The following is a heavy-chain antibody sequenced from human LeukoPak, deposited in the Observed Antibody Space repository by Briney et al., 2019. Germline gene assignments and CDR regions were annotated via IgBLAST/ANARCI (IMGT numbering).Heavy chain of an antibody. D-gene: IGHD2-15*01. CDR1: DGSFSSGGSS. J-gene: IGHJ4*02. CDR3: ARVSSGVYFDY. V-gene: IGHV4-30-2*01. CDR2: IYHSGST. Sequence: SETLSLTCAVSDGSFSSGGSSWSWIRQPVGKGLEWIGYIYHSGSTYYNPSLKSRVTISVDTSKNQFSLKLSSVTAADTAVYYCARVSSGVYFDYWGQGTVVTVSS.